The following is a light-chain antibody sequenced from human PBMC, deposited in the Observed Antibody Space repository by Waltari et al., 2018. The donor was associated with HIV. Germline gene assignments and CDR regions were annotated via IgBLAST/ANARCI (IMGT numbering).Light chain of an antibody. Sequence: QAVLTQPSSLSASPGASASLTCTLRSRINVANYRIYWYQQKPGSPHQYPLRYRSDSDKQRGSGVPSRFSGSKDASANAGILLISGLQSDDDADYYCMIWHSSAWVFGGGTKLTVL. CDR2: YRSDSDK. V-gene: IGLV5-45*02. CDR3: MIWHSSAWV. CDR1: SRINVANYR. J-gene: IGLJ3*02.